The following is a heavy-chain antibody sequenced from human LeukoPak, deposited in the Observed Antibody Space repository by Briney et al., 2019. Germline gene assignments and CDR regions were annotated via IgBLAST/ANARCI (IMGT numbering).Heavy chain of an antibody. V-gene: IGHV6-1*01. D-gene: IGHD2-2*01. Sequence: SQTLSLTCAISGDSVSSNSVTCNWIRQSPARGLEWLGRTYYRSTWYNDYAVSVRGRITVNPDTSKNQFSLHLNSVTPEDTAVYYCARRLTQYDCFDPWGRGILVTVSS. CDR3: ARRLTQYDCFDP. J-gene: IGHJ5*02. CDR2: TYYRSTWYN. CDR1: GDSVSSNSVT.